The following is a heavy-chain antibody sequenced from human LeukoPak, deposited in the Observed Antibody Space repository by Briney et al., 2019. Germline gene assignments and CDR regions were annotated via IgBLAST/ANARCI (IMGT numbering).Heavy chain of an antibody. CDR2: ISSGGSSK. CDR3: ARERVPYGDYAFDI. Sequence: GGSLRLSCAASGITFRGYSMNWVRQAPGKGLEWVSSISSGGSSKYYADSVKGRFTISRDNAKNSLYLQMNSLRAEDTAVYYCARERVPYGDYAFDIWGQGTMVTVSS. CDR1: GITFRGYS. J-gene: IGHJ3*02. V-gene: IGHV3-21*01. D-gene: IGHD4-17*01.